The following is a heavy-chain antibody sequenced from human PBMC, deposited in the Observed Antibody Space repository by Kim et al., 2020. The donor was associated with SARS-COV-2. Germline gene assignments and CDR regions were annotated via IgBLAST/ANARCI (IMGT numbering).Heavy chain of an antibody. V-gene: IGHV3-13*01. J-gene: IGHJ4*02. D-gene: IGHD5-12*01. CDR3: ARLFKEYSRYPFYFDY. Sequence: GGSLRLSCAASGFTFSNYDMHWVRQPTGQGLEWVSGIGTAGDTYYAGSVKGRFTISRENVKDSLYLQMNSLRAGDTAVYYCARLFKEYSRYPFYFDYWGQGALVTVSS. CDR2: IGTAGDT. CDR1: GFTFSNYD.